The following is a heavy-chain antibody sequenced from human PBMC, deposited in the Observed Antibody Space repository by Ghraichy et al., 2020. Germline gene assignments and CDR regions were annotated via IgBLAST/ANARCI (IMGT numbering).Heavy chain of an antibody. CDR2: ISSSGSTI. D-gene: IGHD1-26*01. Sequence: GESLNISCAASGFTFSDYYMSWIRQAPGKGLEWVSYISSSGSTIYYADSVKGRFTISRDNAKNSLYLQMNSLRAEDTAVYYCARDGGAKVGYYYGMDVWGQGTTVTVSS. CDR1: GFTFSDYY. J-gene: IGHJ6*02. CDR3: ARDGGAKVGYYYGMDV. V-gene: IGHV3-11*01.